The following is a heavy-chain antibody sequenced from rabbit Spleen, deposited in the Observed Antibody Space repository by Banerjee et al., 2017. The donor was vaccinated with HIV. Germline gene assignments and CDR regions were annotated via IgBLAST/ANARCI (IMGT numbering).Heavy chain of an antibody. V-gene: IGHV1S40*01. J-gene: IGHJ4*01. Sequence: QSLEESGGDLVEPGASLTLTCTASGFSFSSSYWICWVRQAPGKGLEWIACAYGGASGSAYYASWPKGRFTISKTSSTTVTLQMTSLTAADTATYFCVREAGYGGYGDGNLWGQGTLVTVS. CDR2: AYGGASGSA. CDR1: GFSFSSSYW. CDR3: VREAGYGGYGDGNL. D-gene: IGHD6-1*01.